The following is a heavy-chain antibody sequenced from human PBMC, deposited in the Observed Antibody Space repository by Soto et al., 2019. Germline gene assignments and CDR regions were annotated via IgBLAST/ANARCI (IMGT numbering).Heavy chain of an antibody. V-gene: IGHV3-23*01. Sequence: GGSLRLSCAAAGFTFSGYAMSWVRQAPGKGLEWVSDIGGSGGGTDYADSVKGRFTISRENSKNTLYLQMNSLRAEDTAIYYCASQRYNWNDGTFDIWGQGTVVTVS. D-gene: IGHD1-1*01. CDR1: GFTFSGYA. CDR3: ASQRYNWNDGTFDI. J-gene: IGHJ3*02. CDR2: IGGSGGGT.